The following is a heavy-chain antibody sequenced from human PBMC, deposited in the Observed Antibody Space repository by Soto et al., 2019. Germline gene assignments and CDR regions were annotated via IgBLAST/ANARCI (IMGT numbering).Heavy chain of an antibody. D-gene: IGHD6-6*01. Sequence: GGSLRLSCAASGFTFSSYAMGWVRQAPGKWLEWVSAISGSGGSTYYADSVKGRFTISRDNSKNTLYLQMNSLRAEDTAVYYCAKGSARVIPVYYYYGMDVWGQGTTVTVSS. CDR2: ISGSGGST. CDR3: AKGSARVIPVYYYYGMDV. V-gene: IGHV3-23*01. CDR1: GFTFSSYA. J-gene: IGHJ6*02.